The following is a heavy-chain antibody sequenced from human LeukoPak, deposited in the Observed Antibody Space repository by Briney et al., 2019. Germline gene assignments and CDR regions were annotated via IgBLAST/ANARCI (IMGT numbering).Heavy chain of an antibody. J-gene: IGHJ6*02. CDR2: ISSSGYTI. Sequence: GGALRLSCGASGFTFSNYDVNWVRQAPGKGLEWVSYISSSGYTIYYADSVKGRFTISRDNAGNSLFLQMNTLRAEDTAVYPCARDFDFWSGGGGLDVWGQGTTVIVSS. CDR3: ARDFDFWSGGGGLDV. V-gene: IGHV3-48*03. D-gene: IGHD3-3*01. CDR1: GFTFSNYD.